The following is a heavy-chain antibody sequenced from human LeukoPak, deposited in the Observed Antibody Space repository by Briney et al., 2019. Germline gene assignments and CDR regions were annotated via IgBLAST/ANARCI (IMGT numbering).Heavy chain of an antibody. Sequence: GGSLRLSCAASGFTFSSYAMTWVRQAPGKGLEWVSDISGNGDITYYADSVKGRFTISRDNSKNTLYLQMNSLRAEDTAVYYCAKGGSGYCSSITCTGAVHFDSWGQGTLVTVSS. CDR3: AKGGSGYCSSITCTGAVHFDS. D-gene: IGHD2-2*01. V-gene: IGHV3-23*01. J-gene: IGHJ4*02. CDR2: ISGNGDIT. CDR1: GFTFSSYA.